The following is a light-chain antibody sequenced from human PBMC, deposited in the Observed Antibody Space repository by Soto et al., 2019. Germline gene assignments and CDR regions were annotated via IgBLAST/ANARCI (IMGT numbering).Light chain of an antibody. CDR1: QGISSY. CDR3: QQYYSYPRT. Sequence: AIRMTQSPSSFSASTGDRVTITCRASQGISSYLAWYQQKPGKARKLLIYAASTLQSGVPSRFSGSGSGTDFTLTISCLQSEDFATYYCQQYYSYPRTFGQGTKVDIK. V-gene: IGKV1-8*01. J-gene: IGKJ1*01. CDR2: AAS.